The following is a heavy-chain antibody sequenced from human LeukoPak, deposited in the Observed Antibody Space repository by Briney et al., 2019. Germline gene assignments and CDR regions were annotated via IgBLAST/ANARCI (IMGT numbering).Heavy chain of an antibody. CDR2: INHSGST. Sequence: PSETLSLTCTVSGGSISGYYWSWIRQPPGKGLEWIGEINHSGSTNYNPSLKSRVTISVDTSKNQFSLKLSSVTAADTAVYYCARGDYVAGMGEVDYWGQGTLVTVSS. CDR3: ARGDYVAGMGEVDY. J-gene: IGHJ4*02. CDR1: GGSISGYY. V-gene: IGHV4-34*01. D-gene: IGHD6-19*01.